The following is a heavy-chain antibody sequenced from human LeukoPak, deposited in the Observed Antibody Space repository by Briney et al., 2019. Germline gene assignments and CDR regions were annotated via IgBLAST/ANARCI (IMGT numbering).Heavy chain of an antibody. J-gene: IGHJ4*02. CDR3: ANGRNTLGGSEFDY. CDR1: GFTFSSYG. Sequence: GGSLRLSCEVSGFTFSSYGMHWVRQAPGKGLEWVAFISYDGRSKFYTDSVKGRFTISRDVSKNTLYLQMNSLRAEDTAMFYCANGRNTLGGSEFDYWGQGTLVTVSS. D-gene: IGHD3-16*01. CDR2: ISYDGRSK. V-gene: IGHV3-30*18.